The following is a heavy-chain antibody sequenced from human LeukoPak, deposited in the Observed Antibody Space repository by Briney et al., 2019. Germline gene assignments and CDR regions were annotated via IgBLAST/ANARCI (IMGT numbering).Heavy chain of an antibody. CDR1: GGSISSSSYY. CDR2: IYYSGST. J-gene: IGHJ4*02. Sequence: SETLSLTCTVSGGSISSSSYYWGWIRQPPGKGLEWIGSIYYSGSTYYNPSLKSRVTISVDTSKNQFSLKLSSVTAADTAVYYCAREATLRGYSYGGDYWGQGTLVTVSS. D-gene: IGHD5-18*01. CDR3: AREATLRGYSYGGDY. V-gene: IGHV4-39*07.